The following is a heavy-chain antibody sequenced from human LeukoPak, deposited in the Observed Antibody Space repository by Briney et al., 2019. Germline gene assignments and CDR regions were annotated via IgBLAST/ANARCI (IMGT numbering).Heavy chain of an antibody. D-gene: IGHD6-13*01. CDR1: GGSISSGSYY. V-gene: IGHV4-61*02. J-gene: IGHJ4*02. CDR2: IYTSGST. Sequence: SETLSLTCTVSGGSISSGSYYWSWIRQPAGKGLEWIGRIYTSGSTNYNPSLKSRVTISVDTSKNQFSLKLSSVTAADTAVYYCARLVVSSWYHEVLLGRDYWGQGTLVTVSS. CDR3: ARLVVSSWYHEVLLGRDY.